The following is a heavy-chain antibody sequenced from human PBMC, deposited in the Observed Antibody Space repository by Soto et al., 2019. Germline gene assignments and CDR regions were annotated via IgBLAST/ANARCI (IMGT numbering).Heavy chain of an antibody. Sequence: QVQLVQSGAEVKKPGASVKVSCKTSGYTFTRYNIHWVRQAPGQRLEWMGWINAGNGNTKYSQKFQGRVTITRDTSASTAYMELSSLRAEDTAVFYCARDPIGGDAFDIWGQGTMVTVSS. V-gene: IGHV1-3*01. CDR1: GYTFTRYN. J-gene: IGHJ3*02. CDR3: ARDPIGGDAFDI. D-gene: IGHD3-16*01. CDR2: INAGNGNT.